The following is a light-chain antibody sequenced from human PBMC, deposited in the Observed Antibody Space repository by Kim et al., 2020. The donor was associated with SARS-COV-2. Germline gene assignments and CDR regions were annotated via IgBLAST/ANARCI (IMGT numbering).Light chain of an antibody. CDR2: QDA. J-gene: IGLJ2*01. CDR1: KLEDKF. V-gene: IGLV3-1*01. Sequence: SYELTQPPSVSVSPGQTASITCSGEKLEDKFACWYQQKPGQSPVLVTYQDAKRPSGIPERFSGSNSGNTATLTISGAQAMDEADYYCQAWDSSTVVFGGGTQLTVL. CDR3: QAWDSSTVV.